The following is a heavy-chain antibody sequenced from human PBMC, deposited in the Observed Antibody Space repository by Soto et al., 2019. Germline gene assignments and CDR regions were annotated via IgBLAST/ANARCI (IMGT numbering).Heavy chain of an antibody. CDR3: AGRPRGWFDP. CDR2: IIPIFGTA. CDR1: GVTFSSYA. V-gene: IGHV1-69*13. J-gene: IGHJ5*02. Sequence: SVKVSCKASGVTFSSYAISWVRQAPGQGLEWTGGIIPIFGTANYAQKFQGRVTITADESTSTAYMELSSLRSEDTAVYYCAGRPRGWFDPWGQGTLVTVSS. D-gene: IGHD3-16*01.